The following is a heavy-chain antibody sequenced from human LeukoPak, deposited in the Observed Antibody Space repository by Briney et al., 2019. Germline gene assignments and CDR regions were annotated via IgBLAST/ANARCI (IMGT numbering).Heavy chain of an antibody. J-gene: IGHJ4*02. D-gene: IGHD3-22*01. V-gene: IGHV4-59*01. CDR3: ARDFFDYDSSEDY. CDR2: IYYSGST. Sequence: PSETLSLTCTVSGGSISSYYWSWIRQPPGKGLEWIGYIYYSGSTNYNPSLKSRVTISVDTSKNQFSLKLSSVTAADTAVYYCARDFFDYDSSEDYWGQGTLVTVSS. CDR1: GGSISSYY.